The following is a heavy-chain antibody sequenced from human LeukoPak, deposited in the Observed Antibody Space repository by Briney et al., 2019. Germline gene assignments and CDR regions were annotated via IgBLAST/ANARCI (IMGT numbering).Heavy chain of an antibody. D-gene: IGHD2-21*02. CDR2: ISYDGSNK. CDR1: GFSFSSYA. J-gene: IGHJ3*02. V-gene: IGHV3-30-3*01. Sequence: PGGSLRLSCAASGFSFSSYAMHWVRQAPGKGLEGVAVISYDGSNKYFADSVKGRFTISRDNSKNTLYLQMNSLRAEDTAVYYCARDDVYCGGDCYSPYDAFDIWGQGTMVTVSS. CDR3: ARDDVYCGGDCYSPYDAFDI.